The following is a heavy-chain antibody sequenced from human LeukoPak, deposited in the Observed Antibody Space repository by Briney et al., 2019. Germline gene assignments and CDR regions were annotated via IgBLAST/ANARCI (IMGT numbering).Heavy chain of an antibody. J-gene: IGHJ4*02. CDR3: EKDASRHYYGSGSVNDY. D-gene: IGHD3-10*01. CDR1: GFTFDDFA. CDR2: ISWNSGSI. Sequence: GRSLRLSCAASGFTFDDFAMRWVRQAPGKGLEWVSGISWNSGSIGYADSVKGRFTISRDNAKNSLYLQMNTLSAEDTALYYCEKDASRHYYGSGSVNDYWGQGTLVTVSS. V-gene: IGHV3-9*01.